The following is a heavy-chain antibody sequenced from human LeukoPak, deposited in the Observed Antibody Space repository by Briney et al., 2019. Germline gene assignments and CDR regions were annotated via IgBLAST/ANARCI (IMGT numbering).Heavy chain of an antibody. CDR1: GVSFSGYY. V-gene: IGHV4-34*01. D-gene: IGHD2-15*01. CDR2: INHSGST. CDR3: ARGRVRGYCSGGSCYSWAYYYYYYGMDV. Sequence: SETLSLTCAVYGVSFSGYYWSWIRQPPGKGLEWIGEINHSGSTNYNPSLKSRVPISVDTSKNQFSLKLSSVTAADTAVYYCARGRVRGYCSGGSCYSWAYYYYYYGMDVWGQGTTVTVSS. J-gene: IGHJ6*02.